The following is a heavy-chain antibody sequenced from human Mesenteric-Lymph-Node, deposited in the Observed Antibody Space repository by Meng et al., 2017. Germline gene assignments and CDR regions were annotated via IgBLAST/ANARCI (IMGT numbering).Heavy chain of an antibody. CDR3: AKDGLRSSAY. J-gene: IGHJ4*02. Sequence: SETLSLTCAVYGGSFSDSYWSWIRQPPGKGLEWIGEINHSGSTNYNPSLKSRVIISVDTSRNQFSLKLTSVTAADTAVYYCAKDGLRSSAYWGQGTLVTVSS. V-gene: IGHV4-34*01. CDR1: GGSFSDSY. CDR2: INHSGST. D-gene: IGHD4-17*01.